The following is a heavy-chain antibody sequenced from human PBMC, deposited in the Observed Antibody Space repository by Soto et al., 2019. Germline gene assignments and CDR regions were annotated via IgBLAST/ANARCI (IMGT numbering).Heavy chain of an antibody. CDR3: ASSHAGAHITAAVH. D-gene: IGHD6-13*01. CDR2: IYHSGST. Sequence: PSETLPLTCAVSGGSISSSNWWSWVRQPPGKGLEWIGEIYHSGSTNYNPSLKSRVTISVDKSKNQFSLKLSSVTAADTAVYYCASSHAGAHITAAVHWGQGTLVTVSS. J-gene: IGHJ4*02. CDR1: GGSISSSNW. V-gene: IGHV4-4*02.